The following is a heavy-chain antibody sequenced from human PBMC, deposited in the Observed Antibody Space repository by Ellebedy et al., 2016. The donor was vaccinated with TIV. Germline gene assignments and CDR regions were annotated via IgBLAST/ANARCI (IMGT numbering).Heavy chain of an antibody. J-gene: IGHJ4*02. CDR1: GFTFSSYS. CDR3: ARDRGGYTYGNFDY. D-gene: IGHD5-18*01. Sequence: GESLKISXAASGFTFSSYSMNWVRQAPGKGLEWVSYISSSRSAIHYADSVKGRFTISRDNAKNSLYLQMNSLRDEDTAVYYCARDRGGYTYGNFDYWGQGTLVTVSS. CDR2: ISSSRSAI. V-gene: IGHV3-48*02.